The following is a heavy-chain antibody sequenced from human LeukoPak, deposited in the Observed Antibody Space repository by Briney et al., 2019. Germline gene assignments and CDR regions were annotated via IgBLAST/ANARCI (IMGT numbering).Heavy chain of an antibody. CDR3: ARYPTTANGFDY. V-gene: IGHV3-11*06. D-gene: IGHD4-11*01. J-gene: IGHJ4*02. Sequence: GGSLRLSCVASGFTFSDYYMSWIRQAPGKGVEWVSYVSSSSTYTNNADSVKGRFTISRDNAKNSLYLQMNSLRAEDTAVYYCARYPTTANGFDYWGQGTLVTVSS. CDR1: GFTFSDYY. CDR2: VSSSSTYT.